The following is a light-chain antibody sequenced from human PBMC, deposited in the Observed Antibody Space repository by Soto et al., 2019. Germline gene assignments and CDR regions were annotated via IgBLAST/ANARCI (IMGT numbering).Light chain of an antibody. CDR3: SSVTSRDTLV. CDR2: EVT. Sequence: QSALTQPASVSGSPGQSITISCTGTSSDVGGYDFVSWYQQHPAKAPRLIISEVTNRPSGVSYRFSGSKSGNTASLTISGLQAEDEADYFCSSVTSRDTLVFVGGTKLTVL. CDR1: SSDVGGYDF. J-gene: IGLJ3*02. V-gene: IGLV2-14*01.